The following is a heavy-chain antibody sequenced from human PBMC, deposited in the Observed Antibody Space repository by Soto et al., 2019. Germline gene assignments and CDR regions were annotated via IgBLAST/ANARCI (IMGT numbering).Heavy chain of an antibody. V-gene: IGHV4-31*03. CDR3: GGGLGYGSSTSCYTRHNWFDP. J-gene: IGHJ5*02. D-gene: IGHD2-2*02. CDR2: IYYSGST. Sequence: SATPSITCTVSSDSLSSGGYYWSWIRLHPGKGLEWIGYIYYSGSTYYNPSLTSRVTISVDTSTNQTYLKLSSVPAADTAVCHGGGGLGYGSSTSCYTRHNWFDPWGQGTLVTVS. CDR1: SDSLSSGGYY.